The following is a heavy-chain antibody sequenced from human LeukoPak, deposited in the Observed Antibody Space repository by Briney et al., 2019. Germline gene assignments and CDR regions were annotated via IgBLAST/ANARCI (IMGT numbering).Heavy chain of an antibody. CDR2: IYYSGST. CDR3: AREPYYYDSSGYSVFDY. CDR1: DGSISSSSYY. D-gene: IGHD3-22*01. V-gene: IGHV4-39*07. J-gene: IGHJ4*02. Sequence: SETLSLTCTVSDGSISSSSYYWGWIRQPPGKGLEWIGSIYYSGSTYYNPSLKSRVTISVDTSKNQFSLKLSSVTAADTAVYYCAREPYYYDSSGYSVFDYWGQGTLVTVSS.